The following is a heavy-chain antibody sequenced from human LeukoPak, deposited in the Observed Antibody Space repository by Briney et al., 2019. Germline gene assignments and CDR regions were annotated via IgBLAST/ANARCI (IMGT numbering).Heavy chain of an antibody. CDR2: ICAYNGNT. Sequence: ASVKVSCKASGYTFTSYGISWVRQAPGQGMEWMGWICAYNGNTNYAQKLHGRVTMTTDTSTSTAYMELRGVRSEDTAAYYCARVGRSGSYYFDYWGQEALVAVSS. CDR3: ARVGRSGSYYFDY. D-gene: IGHD2-15*01. CDR1: GYTFTSYG. V-gene: IGHV1-18*01. J-gene: IGHJ4*02.